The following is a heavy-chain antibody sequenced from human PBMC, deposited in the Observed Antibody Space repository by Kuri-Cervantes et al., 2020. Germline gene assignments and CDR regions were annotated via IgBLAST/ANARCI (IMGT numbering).Heavy chain of an antibody. CDR1: GFTFSTYS. CDR2: ISSNSYTV. Sequence: GGSLRLSCAASGFTFSTYSMNWVRQAPGKGLEWVSYISSNSYTVYYADSVRGRFTISRDNAKKSLYLQMDSLRVEDTALYYCARDSRHARDYWGQGTLITVSS. CDR3: ARDSRHARDY. V-gene: IGHV3-48*04. D-gene: IGHD6-6*01. J-gene: IGHJ4*02.